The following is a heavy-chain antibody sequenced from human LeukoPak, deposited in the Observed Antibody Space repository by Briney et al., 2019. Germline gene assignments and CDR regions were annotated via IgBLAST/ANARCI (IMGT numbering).Heavy chain of an antibody. V-gene: IGHV1-8*03. Sequence: GASVKVSCKASGGTFSIYAITWVRQATGQGLEWMGRINPNSGDRGYAQKFQGRVTITRNISISTAYMELSSLRSDDTAVYYCATELVGVFETWGQGTTVTVSS. CDR3: ATELVGVFET. CDR1: GGTFSIYA. CDR2: INPNSGDR. D-gene: IGHD1-26*01. J-gene: IGHJ3*02.